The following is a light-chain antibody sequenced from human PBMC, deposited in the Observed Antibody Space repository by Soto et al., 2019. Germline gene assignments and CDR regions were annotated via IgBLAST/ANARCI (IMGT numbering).Light chain of an antibody. J-gene: IGKJ1*01. V-gene: IGKV3-15*01. CDR1: QSISSN. CDR3: QQYNDRLWT. Sequence: EIVMTQSPATLSMSPGQRATLSCRASQSISSNLAWSQQKPGQAPRLLMYGASTRATGIPARCSASGSGTEFTLTISSLQSEDFAVYYCQQYNDRLWTFGQGTKVEIK. CDR2: GAS.